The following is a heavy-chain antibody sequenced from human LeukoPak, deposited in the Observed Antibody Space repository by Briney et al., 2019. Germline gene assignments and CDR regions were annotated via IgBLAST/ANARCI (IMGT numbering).Heavy chain of an antibody. D-gene: IGHD3-9*01. Sequence: GGSLRLSCAASGFTFSSYAMSWVHQAPGKGLEWVSAISGSGGSTYYADSVKDRFTISRDNSKNTLYLQMNSLRAEDTAVYYCAKSMWQAAYYDILTGYQPYGMDVWGQGTTVTVSS. CDR3: AKSMWQAAYYDILTGYQPYGMDV. V-gene: IGHV3-23*01. J-gene: IGHJ6*02. CDR1: GFTFSSYA. CDR2: ISGSGGST.